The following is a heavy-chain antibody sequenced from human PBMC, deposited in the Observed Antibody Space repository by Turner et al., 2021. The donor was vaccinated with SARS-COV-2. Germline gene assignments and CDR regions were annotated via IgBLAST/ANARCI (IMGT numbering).Heavy chain of an antibody. CDR1: GGSISSKS. V-gene: IGHV4-59*08. J-gene: IGHJ4*02. CDR2: FYKIGSI. Sequence: QVQLQESGPGLVKPSETLSLTCTVSGGSISSKSWSWIRQSPGRGLEWIGYFYKIGSIDYNPTLRSRVTISVDTSKNQLSLNLISVTAADTAVYYCARLRYFDWSYYFDYWGQGTLVTVSS. CDR3: ARLRYFDWSYYFDY. D-gene: IGHD3-9*01.